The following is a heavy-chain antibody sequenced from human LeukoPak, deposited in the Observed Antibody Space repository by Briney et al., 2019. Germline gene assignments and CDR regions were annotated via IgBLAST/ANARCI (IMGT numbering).Heavy chain of an antibody. CDR2: IYYTGTT. J-gene: IGHJ4*02. CDR3: ARFSSDCSTASCYLTY. V-gene: IGHV4-59*11. CDR1: GGSLSSQF. Sequence: PSETLSLTCTVSGGSLSSQFWSWIRQPPGKGLELIGHIYYTGTTYYNPSPNSRVTISLDTSRNQFSLRLTSVTAADTAVYYCARFSSDCSTASCYLTYWGQGTLVTVSS. D-gene: IGHD2-2*01.